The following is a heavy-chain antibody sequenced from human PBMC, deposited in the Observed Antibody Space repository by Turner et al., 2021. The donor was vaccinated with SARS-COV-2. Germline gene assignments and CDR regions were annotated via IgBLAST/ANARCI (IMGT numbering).Heavy chain of an antibody. CDR1: GFTFSTYS. D-gene: IGHD4-17*01. V-gene: IGHV3-48*01. CDR2: ISSSSSTI. CDR3: ARDRDYGDYGVYYYGLDV. J-gene: IGHJ6*02. Sequence: EVQLVESGGGLVQPGGSLRLSCAASGFTFSTYSMNWVRQAPGKGLGWVSYISSSSSTIFYADSVKGRFTISRDNAKNSLYLQMNSLRAEDTAVYYCARDRDYGDYGVYYYGLDVWGQGTTVTVSS.